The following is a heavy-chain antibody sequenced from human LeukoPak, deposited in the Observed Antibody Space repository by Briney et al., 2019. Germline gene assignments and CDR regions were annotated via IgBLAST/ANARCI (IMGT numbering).Heavy chain of an antibody. J-gene: IGHJ6*02. CDR3: ARWARFGELLLAGMDV. Sequence: GESLKISCKGSGYIFTSYWISWVRQMPGKGLEWMGRINPSDSYTNYSPSFQGHVTISADKSISTAYLQWSSLKASDTAMYYCARWARFGELLLAGMDVWGQGTAVTVSS. CDR1: GYIFTSYW. CDR2: INPSDSYT. D-gene: IGHD3-10*01. V-gene: IGHV5-10-1*01.